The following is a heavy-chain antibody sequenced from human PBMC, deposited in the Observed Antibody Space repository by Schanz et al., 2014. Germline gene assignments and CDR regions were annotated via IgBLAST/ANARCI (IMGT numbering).Heavy chain of an antibody. CDR3: ARSNYYDNSDYYNSFDY. Sequence: QVQLVQSGAEVKKPGASVKVSCTASGGTFSSYTISWIRQAPGQGLEWMGRIIPVLAIADYAQKFQGRVTITADKSTSTAYMDLSSLRPEDTAVYYCARSNYYDNSDYYNSFDYWGQGTLVTVSS. J-gene: IGHJ4*02. V-gene: IGHV1-69*02. CDR2: IIPVLAIA. D-gene: IGHD3-22*01. CDR1: GGTFSSYT.